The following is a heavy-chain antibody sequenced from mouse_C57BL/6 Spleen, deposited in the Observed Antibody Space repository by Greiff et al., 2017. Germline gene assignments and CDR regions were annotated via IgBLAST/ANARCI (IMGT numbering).Heavy chain of an antibody. D-gene: IGHD2-4*01. CDR3: ARQEDYDGGSWFAY. CDR1: GFSLTSYG. CDR2: IWSDGST. J-gene: IGHJ3*01. Sequence: VQLQESGPGLVAPSQSLSITCTVSGFSLTSYGVHWVRQPPGKGLEWLVVIWSDGSTTYNSALKSRLSISKDNSKSQVFLKMNSRQTDDTAMYYCARQEDYDGGSWFAYWGQGTLVTVSA. V-gene: IGHV2-6-1*01.